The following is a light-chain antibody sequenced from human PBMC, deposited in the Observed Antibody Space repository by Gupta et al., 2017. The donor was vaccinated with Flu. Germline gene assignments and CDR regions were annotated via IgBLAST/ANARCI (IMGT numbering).Light chain of an antibody. Sequence: ITISCTGTSSDVGGYNYVAWYQQHPGKAPKLMIYDVSKRPSGVSNRFSGSKSGNTASLTISGLQAEDEADYYCSSYTSSSTLGVFGGGTKLTVL. J-gene: IGLJ2*01. V-gene: IGLV2-14*04. CDR3: SSYTSSSTLGV. CDR2: DVS. CDR1: SSDVGGYNY.